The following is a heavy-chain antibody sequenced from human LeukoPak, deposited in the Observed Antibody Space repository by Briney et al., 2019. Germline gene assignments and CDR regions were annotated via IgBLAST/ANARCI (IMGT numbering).Heavy chain of an antibody. CDR3: ARTYYDYVWGSYRYHPFDY. CDR2: IYYSGST. V-gene: IGHV4-31*03. Sequence: SQTLSLTCTVSGGSISSGGYYWSWIRQHPGKGLEWIGYIYYSGSTNYNPSLKSRVTISVDTSKNQFSLKLSSVTAADTAVYYCARTYYDYVWGSYRYHPFDYWGQGTLVTVSS. J-gene: IGHJ4*02. CDR1: GGSISSGGYY. D-gene: IGHD3-16*02.